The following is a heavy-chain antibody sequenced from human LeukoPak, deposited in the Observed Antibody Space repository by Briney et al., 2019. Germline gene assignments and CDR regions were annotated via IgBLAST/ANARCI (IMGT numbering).Heavy chain of an antibody. D-gene: IGHD2-15*01. CDR2: INHSGST. CDR3: ARVANPVGVVVVAATGNDAFDI. CDR1: GGSFSGYY. J-gene: IGHJ3*02. Sequence: PSETLSLTCAVYGGSFSGYYWSWIRQPPGKGLEWIGEINHSGSTNYNPSLKSRVTISVDTSKNQFSLKLSSVTAADTAVYYCARVANPVGVVVVAATGNDAFDIWGQGTMVTVSS. V-gene: IGHV4-34*01.